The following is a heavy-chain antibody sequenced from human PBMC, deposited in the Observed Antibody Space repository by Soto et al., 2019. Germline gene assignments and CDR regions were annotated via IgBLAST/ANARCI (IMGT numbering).Heavy chain of an antibody. J-gene: IGHJ6*02. CDR1: GFSISGYY. CDR3: ARATDFWSHLDV. D-gene: IGHD3-3*01. Sequence: VQLLESGGGLVKPGGSLRLSCAASGFSISGYYMSWIRQAPGKGLEWISYMSSTTSAIYYAESVKGRFTISRDNAKNSLYLQMNSLRAEDTAVYYCARATDFWSHLDVWGQGTTVTVSS. CDR2: MSSTTSAI. V-gene: IGHV3-11*01.